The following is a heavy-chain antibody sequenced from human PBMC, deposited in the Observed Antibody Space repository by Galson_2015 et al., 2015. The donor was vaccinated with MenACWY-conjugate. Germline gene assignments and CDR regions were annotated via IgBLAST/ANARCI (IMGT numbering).Heavy chain of an antibody. V-gene: IGHV3-48*04. CDR2: ISSSSSTI. D-gene: IGHD2-2*01. CDR3: AREGDCSSTSCSYYYYYYGMDV. Sequence: SLRLSCAASGFTFSSYSMNWVRQAPGKGLEWVSYISSSSSTIYYADSVKGRFTISRDNAKNSLYLQMNSLRAEDTAVYYCAREGDCSSTSCSYYYYYYGMDVWGQGTTVTVSS. CDR1: GFTFSSYS. J-gene: IGHJ6*02.